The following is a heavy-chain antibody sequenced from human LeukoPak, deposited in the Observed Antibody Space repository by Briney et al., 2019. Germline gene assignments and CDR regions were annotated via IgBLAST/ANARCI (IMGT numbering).Heavy chain of an antibody. Sequence: GASVKVSCKASGYTFTGYYMHWVRQAPGQGLEWMGWINPNSGGTNYAQKFQGRVTMTRDTSISTAYMELSRLRSDDTAVYCCARDGYSYGPGYYYYMDVWGKGTTVTVSS. CDR1: GYTFTGYY. V-gene: IGHV1-2*02. CDR2: INPNSGGT. J-gene: IGHJ6*03. CDR3: ARDGYSYGPGYYYYMDV. D-gene: IGHD5-18*01.